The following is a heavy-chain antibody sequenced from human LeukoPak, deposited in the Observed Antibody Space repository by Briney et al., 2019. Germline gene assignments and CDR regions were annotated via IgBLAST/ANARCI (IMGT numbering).Heavy chain of an antibody. CDR3: AKLYDTSGYYRRGFDY. J-gene: IGHJ4*02. Sequence: GGSLRLSCAASGFTFSSYAMSWVRQAPGKGLEWVSAISGSGGSTYYADSVKGRFTISRDNSKNTLYLQMNSLRAEDTAVYYCAKLYDTSGYYRRGFDYWGQGTLVTVSS. D-gene: IGHD3-22*01. V-gene: IGHV3-23*01. CDR1: GFTFSSYA. CDR2: ISGSGGST.